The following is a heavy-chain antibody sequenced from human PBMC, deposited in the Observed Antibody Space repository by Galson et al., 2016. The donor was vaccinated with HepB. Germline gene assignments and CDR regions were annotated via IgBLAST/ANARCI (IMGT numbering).Heavy chain of an antibody. CDR3: ARDLHSYYDWPPRH. Sequence: SETLSLTCSVSGDSISEPHWWIWVRQPPGKGLEWIGQIYPSGRTNYSPSLRSRATILVDKSKNQFSLRLSSVTAADTAVYYCARDLHSYYDWPPRHWGRGTLVTVSS. CDR2: IYPSGRT. V-gene: IGHV4-4*02. CDR1: GDSISEPHW. D-gene: IGHD3-3*01. J-gene: IGHJ4*02.